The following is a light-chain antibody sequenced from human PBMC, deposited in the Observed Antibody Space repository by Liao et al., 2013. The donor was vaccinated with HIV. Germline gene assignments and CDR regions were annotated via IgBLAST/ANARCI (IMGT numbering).Light chain of an antibody. CDR1: KLGDKY. CDR2: EDS. V-gene: IGLV3-1*01. Sequence: SYDLTQPPSVSVSPGQTATITCSGDKLGDKYACWYQQKAGQSPVLVIHEDSKRPSGIPERFSGSNSGNTATLTISGTQAMDEADYYCQAWDSSTGVFGGGTEADRP. J-gene: IGLJ2*01. CDR3: QAWDSSTGV.